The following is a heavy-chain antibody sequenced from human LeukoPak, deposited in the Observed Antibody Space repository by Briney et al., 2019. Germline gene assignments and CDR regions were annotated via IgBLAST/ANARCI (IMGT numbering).Heavy chain of an antibody. Sequence: GSSVKVSCKASGGTFSSYTISWVRQAPGQGLEWMGWMNPNSGNTGYAQKFQGRVTMTRNTSISTAYMELSSLRSEDTAVYYCARGPAAGFDYWGQGTLVTVSS. CDR3: ARGPAAGFDY. J-gene: IGHJ4*02. D-gene: IGHD6-13*01. V-gene: IGHV1-8*02. CDR2: MNPNSGNT. CDR1: GGTFSSYT.